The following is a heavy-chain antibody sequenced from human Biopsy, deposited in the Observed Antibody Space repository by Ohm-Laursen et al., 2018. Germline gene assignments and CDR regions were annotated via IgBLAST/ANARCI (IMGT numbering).Heavy chain of an antibody. Sequence: ASVKVSCKASGYTFGNYGVSWVRQAPGQGLEWLGWISAYNNNNTNYAQNFQDRVTMTADTSTNIAYMELRSLRSDDTAIYYCARDRYRWDMAAVVAAYYNEHYYPLDVWGQGTAVTVSS. CDR2: ISAYNNNNT. V-gene: IGHV1-18*01. CDR1: GYTFGNYG. D-gene: IGHD2-15*01. J-gene: IGHJ6*02. CDR3: ARDRYRWDMAAVVAAYYNEHYYPLDV.